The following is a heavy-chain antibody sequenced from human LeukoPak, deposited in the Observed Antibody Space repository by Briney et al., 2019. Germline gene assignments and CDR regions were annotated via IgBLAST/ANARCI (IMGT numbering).Heavy chain of an antibody. J-gene: IGHJ6*03. V-gene: IGHV3-48*01. CDR2: ISSSSSTI. Sequence: GGSLRLSCAASGFSFISSSMHWVRRAPGKGLEWISYISSSSSTIHYADSVKGRFTISRDNAKNSLYLQMNSLKAEDTAVYYCAGSGNMAARYYYYMDVWGKGTTVTVSS. CDR3: AGSGNMAARYYYYMDV. D-gene: IGHD6-6*01. CDR1: GFSFISSS.